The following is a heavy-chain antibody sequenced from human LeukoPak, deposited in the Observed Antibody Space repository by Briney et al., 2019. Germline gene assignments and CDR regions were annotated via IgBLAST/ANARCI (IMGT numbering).Heavy chain of an antibody. D-gene: IGHD2-15*01. V-gene: IGHV1-8*03. CDR3: ARAAATRGWFDP. Sequence: GASVKVSCKASGYTFTSSDINWVRQATGQGLEWMGWMNPNSGNTGYAQKFQGRVTITRNTSIGTAYMELSSLRSEGTAVYYCARAAATRGWFDPWGQGTLVTVSS. J-gene: IGHJ5*02. CDR1: GYTFTSSD. CDR2: MNPNSGNT.